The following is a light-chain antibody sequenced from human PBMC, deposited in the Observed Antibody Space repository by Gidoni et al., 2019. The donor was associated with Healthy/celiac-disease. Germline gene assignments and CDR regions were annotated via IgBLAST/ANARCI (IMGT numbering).Light chain of an antibody. Sequence: SYELTQPPSVSVSPGQTASITCSGDKVGDKYACWYQQKPGTSPVLVIYQDSKRPSGIPERFSGSNSGNTATLTISGTQAMDEADYYCQAWDSSTVVFGGVTKLTVL. CDR3: QAWDSSTVV. CDR1: KVGDKY. CDR2: QDS. V-gene: IGLV3-1*01. J-gene: IGLJ2*01.